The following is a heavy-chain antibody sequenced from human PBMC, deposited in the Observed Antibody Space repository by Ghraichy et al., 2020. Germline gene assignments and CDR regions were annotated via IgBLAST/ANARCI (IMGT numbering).Heavy chain of an antibody. CDR2: ISSSSSYI. J-gene: IGHJ4*02. CDR3: ASGRSTLDY. V-gene: IGHV3-21*01. CDR1: GFTFSSYS. Sequence: GGSLRLSCAASGFTFSSYSMNWVRQAPGKGLEWVSSISSSSSYIYYADSLKGRFTISRDNAKNSLYLQMNSLRAEDTAVYYCASGRSTLDYWGQGTLVTVSS.